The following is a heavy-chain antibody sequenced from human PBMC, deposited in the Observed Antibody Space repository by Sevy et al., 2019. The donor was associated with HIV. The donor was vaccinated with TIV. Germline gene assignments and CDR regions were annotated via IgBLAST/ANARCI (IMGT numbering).Heavy chain of an antibody. CDR3: VRANLGSSWYDAFHV. V-gene: IGHV3-48*02. D-gene: IGHD6-13*01. Sequence: GGSLRLSCAASGFTFSAYSMNWVRQAPGKGLEWISYILSTSTTIHYTDSVRGRFNISRDNDNNSLYLQMNNLSDEDTAVYYCVRANLGSSWYDAFHVWGRGTMVTV. J-gene: IGHJ3*01. CDR1: GFTFSAYS. CDR2: ILSTSTTI.